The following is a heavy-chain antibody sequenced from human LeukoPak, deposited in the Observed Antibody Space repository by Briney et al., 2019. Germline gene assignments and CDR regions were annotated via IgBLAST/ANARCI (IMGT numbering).Heavy chain of an antibody. CDR2: ISGSGGST. CDR1: GFTFSSYA. D-gene: IGHD5-18*01. V-gene: IGHV3-23*01. J-gene: IGHJ4*02. Sequence: PGRSLRLSCAASGFTFSSYAMSWVRQAPGKGLEWVSAISGSGGSTYYADSVKGRFTISRDNSKNTLYLQMNSLRAEDTAVYYCAKESSVQLWLPHFDYWGQGTLVTVSS. CDR3: AKESSVQLWLPHFDY.